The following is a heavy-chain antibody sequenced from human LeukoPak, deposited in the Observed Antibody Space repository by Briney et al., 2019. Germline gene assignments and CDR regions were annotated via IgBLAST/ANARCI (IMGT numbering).Heavy chain of an antibody. V-gene: IGHV4-39*01. D-gene: IGHD6-19*01. CDR2: IYYSGST. J-gene: IGHJ4*02. CDR3: ARILRRYGSGWYYFDY. Sequence: SETLSLTCTVSGGSISSSSYSWGWIRQPPGKGLEWIGSIYYSGSTYYNPSLKSRVTISVDTSKNQFSLKLSSVTAADTAVYYCARILRRYGSGWYYFDYWGQGTLVTVSS. CDR1: GGSISSSSYS.